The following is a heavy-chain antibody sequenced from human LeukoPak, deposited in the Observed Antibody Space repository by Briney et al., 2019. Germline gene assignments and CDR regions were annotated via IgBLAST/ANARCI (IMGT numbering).Heavy chain of an antibody. D-gene: IGHD1-26*01. Sequence: SQTLSLTCAISGDSVSSNSAAWNWIRQSPSRGLEWLRRTYYRSKWTNNYAISVRGRITINPDPSKNQFSLQLDSVTPEDTAVYYCARGRPLVGATQNAFDIWGQGTMVTVSS. J-gene: IGHJ3*02. CDR3: ARGRPLVGATQNAFDI. CDR1: GDSVSSNSAA. V-gene: IGHV6-1*01. CDR2: TYYRSKWTN.